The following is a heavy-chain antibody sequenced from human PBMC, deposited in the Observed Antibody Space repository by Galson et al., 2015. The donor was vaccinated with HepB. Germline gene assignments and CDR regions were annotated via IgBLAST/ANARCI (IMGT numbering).Heavy chain of an antibody. V-gene: IGHV3-23*01. CDR2: ISGSGGST. CDR3: ANLSRDRGRLRNGLEYFQH. J-gene: IGHJ1*01. CDR1: GFTFSSYA. Sequence: SLRLSCAASGFTFSSYAMSWVRQAPGKGLEWVSAISGSGGSTYYADSVKGRFTISRDNSKNTLYLQMNSLRAEDTAVYYCANLSRDRGRLRNGLEYFQHWGQGTLVTVSS. D-gene: IGHD3-10*01.